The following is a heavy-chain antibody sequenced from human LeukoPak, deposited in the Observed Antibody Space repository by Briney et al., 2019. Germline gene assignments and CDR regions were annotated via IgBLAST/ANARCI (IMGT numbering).Heavy chain of an antibody. CDR2: ISSSSSTI. J-gene: IGHJ4*02. V-gene: IGHV3-48*01. D-gene: IGHD1-7*01. CDR3: LAYNWNYETWDY. CDR1: GFTFSSYS. Sequence: PGGSLRLPCAASGFTFSSYSMNWVRQAPGKGLEWVSYISSSSSTIYYADSVKGRFTISRDNAKNSLYLQMNSLRAEDTAVYYCLAYNWNYETWDYWGQGTLVTVSS.